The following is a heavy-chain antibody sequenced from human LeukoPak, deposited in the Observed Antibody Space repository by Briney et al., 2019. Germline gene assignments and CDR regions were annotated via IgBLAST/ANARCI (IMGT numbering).Heavy chain of an antibody. CDR3: ARGEYGSGSYRIDY. J-gene: IGHJ4*02. Sequence: SETLSLTCTVSGGSISSYYWSWIRQPPGTGLEWIGFIFYSGTTNYNPSLKSRVTISVDTSKNQFSLKLSSVTAADTAVYYCARGEYGSGSYRIDYWGQGTLVTVSS. V-gene: IGHV4-59*08. D-gene: IGHD3-10*01. CDR1: GGSISSYY. CDR2: IFYSGTT.